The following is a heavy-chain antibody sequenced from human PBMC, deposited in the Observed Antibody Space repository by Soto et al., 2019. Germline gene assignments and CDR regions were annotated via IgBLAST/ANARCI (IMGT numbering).Heavy chain of an antibody. CDR2: ISSSSSYI. D-gene: IGHD2-2*01. J-gene: IGHJ5*02. CDR1: GFTFSSYS. CDR3: ARGSSTPGSWFDP. Sequence: LRLSCAASGFTFSSYSMNWVRQAPGKGLVWVSSISSSSSYIYYADSVKGRFTISRDNAKNSLYLQMNSLRAEDTAVYYCARGSSTPGSWFDPWGQGTLVTVSS. V-gene: IGHV3-21*01.